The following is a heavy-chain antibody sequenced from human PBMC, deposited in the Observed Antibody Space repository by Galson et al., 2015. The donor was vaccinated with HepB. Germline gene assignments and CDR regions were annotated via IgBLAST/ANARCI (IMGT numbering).Heavy chain of an antibody. CDR1: GYTFTSYG. CDR2: ISAYNGNT. Sequence: SVKVSCKASGYTFTSYGISWVRQAPGQGFEWMGWISAYNGNTNYAQKLQGRVTMTTDTSTSTAYMELRSLRSDDTAVYYCARVTMIVSNAFDIWGQGTMVTVSS. CDR3: ARVTMIVSNAFDI. J-gene: IGHJ3*02. V-gene: IGHV1-18*04. D-gene: IGHD3-22*01.